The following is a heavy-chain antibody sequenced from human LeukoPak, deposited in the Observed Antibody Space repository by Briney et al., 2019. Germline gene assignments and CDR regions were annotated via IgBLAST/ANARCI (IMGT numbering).Heavy chain of an antibody. CDR3: ARGPNSNWSGLDF. D-gene: IGHD6-6*01. CDR1: GFSFSGHW. Sequence: GGSLKLSCTASGFSFSGHWMHWARQLPGKGLVWVSRISPTGSTTSYADSVKGRFTVSRDNAKNTLYLQVNNLRAEDTAVYYCARGPNSNWSGLDFWGQGTLLTVSS. J-gene: IGHJ4*02. CDR2: ISPTGSTT. V-gene: IGHV3-74*01.